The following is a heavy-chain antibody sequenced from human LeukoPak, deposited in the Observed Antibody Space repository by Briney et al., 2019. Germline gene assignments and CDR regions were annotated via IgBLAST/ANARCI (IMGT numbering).Heavy chain of an antibody. CDR2: IDHSGSS. CDR3: ARGLEDRISIFGVVKFYYFDF. J-gene: IGHJ4*02. V-gene: IGHV4-39*07. Sequence: SETLSLTCTVSGGSISSSSYYWTWIRQPPGKGLEWIGEIDHSGSSHYNPSLKSRVTISVDTSKNQLSLKLSSVTAADTAVYYCARGLEDRISIFGVVKFYYFDFWGQGTLVTVSS. CDR1: GGSISSSSYY. D-gene: IGHD3-3*01.